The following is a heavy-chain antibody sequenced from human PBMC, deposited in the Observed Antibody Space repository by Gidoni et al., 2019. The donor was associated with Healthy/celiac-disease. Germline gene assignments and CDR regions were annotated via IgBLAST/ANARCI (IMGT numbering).Heavy chain of an antibody. Sequence: EVPLLESGGGLVQPGGSLRLSCAASGFTFSRHVMCWVRQAPGKGLEWVSAISGSGGSTYYADSVKGRFTISRDNSKNTLYLQMNSLRAEDTAVYYCAKLGSYDILTGYVYWFDPWGQGTLVTVSS. CDR1: GFTFSRHV. CDR3: AKLGSYDILTGYVYWFDP. V-gene: IGHV3-23*01. CDR2: ISGSGGST. D-gene: IGHD3-9*01. J-gene: IGHJ5*02.